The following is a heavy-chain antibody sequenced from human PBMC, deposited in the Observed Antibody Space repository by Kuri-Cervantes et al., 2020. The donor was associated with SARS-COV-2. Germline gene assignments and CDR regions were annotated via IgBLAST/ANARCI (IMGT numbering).Heavy chain of an antibody. CDR2: ISGSGGST. Sequence: GGSLRLSCAASGFTFSSYAMRWVRQAPGKGLEWVSPISGSGGSTYYADSVRGRFTISRDNSKNTLYLQVNSLRAEDTAVYFCAKVNGILGSAWYGRAHFDYWGQGTLVTVSS. V-gene: IGHV3-23*01. CDR1: GFTFSSYA. CDR3: AKVNGILGSAWYGRAHFDY. D-gene: IGHD6-19*01. J-gene: IGHJ4*02.